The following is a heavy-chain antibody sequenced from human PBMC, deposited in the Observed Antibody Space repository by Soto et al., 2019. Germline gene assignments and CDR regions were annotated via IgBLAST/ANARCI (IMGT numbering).Heavy chain of an antibody. CDR3: AKTPCGDCYSGYYYYGMDV. CDR2: IIPIFGTA. J-gene: IGHJ6*02. D-gene: IGHD2-21*02. V-gene: IGHV1-69*13. Sequence: ASVKVSCKASGYTFTRYYMHWVRQAPGQGLEWMGVIIPIFGTATYAQKFQGRVTITGDESTSTAYMELSSLRSEDTAVYYCAKTPCGDCYSGYYYYGMDVWGQGTTVTVSS. CDR1: GYTFTRYY.